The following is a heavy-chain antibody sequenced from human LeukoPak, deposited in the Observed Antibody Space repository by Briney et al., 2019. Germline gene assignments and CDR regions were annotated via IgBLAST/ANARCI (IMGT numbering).Heavy chain of an antibody. CDR3: AREDY. J-gene: IGHJ4*02. CDR1: GFTFSSYS. V-gene: IGHV3-21*01. CDR2: ISSSSSYI. Sequence: GGSLRLSCAASGFTFSSYSMNWVRQAPGKGLEWVSSISSSSSYICYADSVKGRFTISRDNAKNSLYLQMNSLRAEDTAVYYCAREDYWGQGTLVTVSS.